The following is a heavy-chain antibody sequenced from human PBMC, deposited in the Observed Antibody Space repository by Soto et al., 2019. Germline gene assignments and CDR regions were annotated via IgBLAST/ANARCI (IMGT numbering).Heavy chain of an antibody. Sequence: EVQLLESGGGVVRPGGSLRLSCAASGFTFSHYVLSWVRQAPGRGLEWVSSTSGSGSTVYLADSVRGRFTMSRDLSRNTVSLQMNILRAEDTAIYYCAKVRASYLSASYFYYGLDVWGQGTTVTVSS. J-gene: IGHJ6*02. CDR1: GFTFSHYV. D-gene: IGHD3-10*01. CDR2: TSGSGSTV. CDR3: AKVRASYLSASYFYYGLDV. V-gene: IGHV3-23*01.